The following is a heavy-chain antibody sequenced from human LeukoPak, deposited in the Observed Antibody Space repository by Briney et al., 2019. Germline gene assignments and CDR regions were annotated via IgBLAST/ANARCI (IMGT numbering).Heavy chain of an antibody. CDR3: ARGGDYGSGSNWFDP. V-gene: IGHV4-30-4*01. J-gene: IGHJ5*02. Sequence: SETLSLTCTVSGGSISSGDYYWSWIRQPPGKGLEWIGYIYYSGSTYYNPSPKSRVTISVDTSKNQFSLKLSSVTAADTAVYYCARGGDYGSGSNWFDPWGQGTLVTVSS. D-gene: IGHD3-10*01. CDR2: IYYSGST. CDR1: GGSISSGDYY.